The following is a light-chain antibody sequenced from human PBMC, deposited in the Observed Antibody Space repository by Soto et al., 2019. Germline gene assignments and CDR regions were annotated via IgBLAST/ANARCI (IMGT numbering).Light chain of an antibody. CDR1: QSVNSRH. CDR2: GAS. Sequence: EIVLTQSPGTLSLSPGERATLSCRASQSVNSRHLAWYQQKPGQAPRLLIYGASSRATGIPDRFSGSVSGTDFSLTISRLEPEDFAVYYCQQYTLSRFTFGPGTKVDIK. CDR3: QQYTLSRFT. J-gene: IGKJ3*01. V-gene: IGKV3-20*01.